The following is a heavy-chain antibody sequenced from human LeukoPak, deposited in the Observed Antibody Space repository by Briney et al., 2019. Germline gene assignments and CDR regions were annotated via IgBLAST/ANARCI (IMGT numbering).Heavy chain of an antibody. CDR1: GGTFSSYA. D-gene: IGHD2-21*02. Sequence: SVKVSCKASGGTFSSYAISWVRQAPGQGLEWMGRIIPIFGTANYAQKFQGRVTITTDESTSTAYMELSSLRSEDTAVYYCARAHGYCDGDCYPYYFDYWGQGTLVTVSS. J-gene: IGHJ4*02. CDR3: ARAHGYCDGDCYPYYFDY. CDR2: IIPIFGTA. V-gene: IGHV1-69*05.